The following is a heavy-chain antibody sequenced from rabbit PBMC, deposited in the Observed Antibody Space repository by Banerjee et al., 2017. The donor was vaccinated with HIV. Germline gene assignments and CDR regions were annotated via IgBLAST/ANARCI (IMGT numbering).Heavy chain of an antibody. CDR1: GFDFSSYY. J-gene: IGHJ4*01. D-gene: IGHD2-1*01. V-gene: IGHV1S7*01. CDR3: ARDPSTMTMVMGVFDL. Sequence: QLKESGGGLVQPGGSLKLSCKASGFDFSSYYMSWVRQAPGKGLEWIGYIDPVFGSTYYASWVNGRFTISSHNAQNTLYLQLNSLTAADTATYFCARDPSTMTMVMGVFDLWGPGTLVTVS. CDR2: IDPVFGST.